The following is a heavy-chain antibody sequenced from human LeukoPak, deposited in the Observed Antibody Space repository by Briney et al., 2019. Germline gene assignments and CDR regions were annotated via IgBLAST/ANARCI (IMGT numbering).Heavy chain of an antibody. D-gene: IGHD6-13*01. J-gene: IGHJ4*02. CDR2: INPNSGGT. Sequence: ASVKVSCKASGYTFTGYYMHWVRQAPGQGLEWMGRINPNSGGTNYAQKFQGRVTMTRDTSISTAYMELSRLRSDDTAVYYCARDHRPRAAAAGTIPDYWGQGTLVTVSS. CDR1: GYTFTGYY. CDR3: ARDHRPRAAAAGTIPDY. V-gene: IGHV1-2*06.